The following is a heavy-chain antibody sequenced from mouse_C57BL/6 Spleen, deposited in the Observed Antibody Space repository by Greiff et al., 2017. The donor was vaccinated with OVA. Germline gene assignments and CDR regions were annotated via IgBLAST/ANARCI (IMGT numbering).Heavy chain of an antibody. D-gene: IGHD1-1*01. V-gene: IGHV1-64*01. CDR3: ARGERIYYSFDY. J-gene: IGHJ2*01. Sequence: QLQQPGAELVKPGASVKLSCKASGYTFTSYWMHWVKQRPGQGLEWIGMIHPNSGSTNYNEKFKSKATLTVDKSSSTAYMQLSSLTSEDSAVYYCARGERIYYSFDYWGQGTTLTVSS. CDR1: GYTFTSYW. CDR2: IHPNSGST.